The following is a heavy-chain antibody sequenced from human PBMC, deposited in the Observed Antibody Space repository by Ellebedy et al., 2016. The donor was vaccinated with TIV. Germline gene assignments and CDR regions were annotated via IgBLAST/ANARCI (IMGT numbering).Heavy chain of an antibody. Sequence: ASVKVSXKTSGYTFTKYFIHWVRQAPGQGLEWMGIMSPISNRTTYAQKFQGRVTMTRDTSTDTAYMELSGLRSDDTAVYYCGSGMTHPWFYIDVWGQGTTVTVS. V-gene: IGHV1-46*03. CDR3: GSGMTHPWFYIDV. J-gene: IGHJ6*03. CDR2: MSPISNRT. D-gene: IGHD1-26*01. CDR1: GYTFTKYF.